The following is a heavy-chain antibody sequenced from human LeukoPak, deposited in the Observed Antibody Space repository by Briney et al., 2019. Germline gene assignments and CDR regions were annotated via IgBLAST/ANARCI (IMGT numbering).Heavy chain of an antibody. D-gene: IGHD2-15*01. CDR2: ISGGGDNT. Sequence: PGGSLRLSCAASGFTVSSNYMSWVRQAPGKGLEWVSVISGGGDNTYYADSVKGRFILSRDNSQNTLYLQMNSLRAEDTAVYYCARDLYCSGGSCYQYWGQGTLVTVSS. CDR3: ARDLYCSGGSCYQY. V-gene: IGHV3-53*01. J-gene: IGHJ1*01. CDR1: GFTVSSNY.